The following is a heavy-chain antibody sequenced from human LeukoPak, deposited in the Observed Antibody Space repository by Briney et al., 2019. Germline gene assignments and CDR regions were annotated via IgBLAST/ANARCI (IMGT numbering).Heavy chain of an antibody. Sequence: ASVKVCCKASGYTFTGYYMHWVRQAPGQGLEWKGWINPNSGGTNYAQKFQGRVTMTRDTSISTGYMELSRLRSDDTAVYYCARGRACSSTSCYKTGGWFDPWGQGTLVTVSS. CDR2: INPNSGGT. J-gene: IGHJ5*02. CDR3: ARGRACSSTSCYKTGGWFDP. CDR1: GYTFTGYY. D-gene: IGHD2-2*02. V-gene: IGHV1-2*02.